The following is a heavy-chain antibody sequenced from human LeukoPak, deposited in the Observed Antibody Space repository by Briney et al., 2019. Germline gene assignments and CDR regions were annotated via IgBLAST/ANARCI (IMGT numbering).Heavy chain of an antibody. CDR2: ISAYNGNT. D-gene: IGHD1-7*01. CDR3: ARDVNWNYSRHFDY. J-gene: IGHJ4*02. CDR1: GYACTSYG. V-gene: IGHV1-18*01. Sequence: ASVTVSCKASGYACTSYGISWVRQAPGQGLEWMGWISAYNGNTNYAQKLQGRVTMTTDTSTSTAYMELRSLRSDDTAVYYCARDVNWNYSRHFDYWGQGTLVTVSS.